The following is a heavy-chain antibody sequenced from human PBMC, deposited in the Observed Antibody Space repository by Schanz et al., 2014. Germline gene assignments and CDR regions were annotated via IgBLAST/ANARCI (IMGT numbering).Heavy chain of an antibody. CDR3: ARVALPGYSSPRDAFDI. V-gene: IGHV3-21*01. CDR1: GFGFSSYS. D-gene: IGHD5-18*01. CDR2: ISYGTSYI. J-gene: IGHJ3*02. Sequence: EVQLVESGGGLIQPGGSLRLSCAASGFGFSSYSMNWVRQAPGKGLEWVSSISYGTSYIYYAELVKGRFTISRDNAKNSLYLQMNGLRAEDTAVYYCARVALPGYSSPRDAFDIWGQGTMVTVSS.